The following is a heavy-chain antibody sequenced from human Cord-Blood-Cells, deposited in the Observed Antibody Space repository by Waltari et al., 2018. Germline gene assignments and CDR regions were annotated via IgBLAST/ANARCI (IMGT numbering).Heavy chain of an antibody. D-gene: IGHD6-19*01. CDR3: ARGQQWLVEGWYFDL. CDR1: GFTVSSNY. Sequence: EVPLVESGGGLIQPGGSLRLSCAASGFTVSSNYMSWVRQAPGKGLEWVSVIYSGGSTYYADSVKGRFTISRDNSKNTLYLQMNSLRAEDTAVYYCARGQQWLVEGWYFDLWGRGTLVTVSS. CDR2: IYSGGST. J-gene: IGHJ2*01. V-gene: IGHV3-53*01.